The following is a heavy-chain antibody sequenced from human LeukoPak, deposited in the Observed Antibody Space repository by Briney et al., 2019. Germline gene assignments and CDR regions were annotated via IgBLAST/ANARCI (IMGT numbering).Heavy chain of an antibody. CDR1: GFTFRGAG. V-gene: IGHV3-33*01. Sequence: GGSLRLSCAASGFTFRGAGMHWVRQAPGKGLEWVAVIWSDGSKKYYADSARDRFTISRDNSKNTLYLQIDSLRVEDTAMYYCARDMGGSPFDYWGQGTLVTVS. CDR2: IWSDGSKK. CDR3: ARDMGGSPFDY. D-gene: IGHD2-15*01. J-gene: IGHJ4*02.